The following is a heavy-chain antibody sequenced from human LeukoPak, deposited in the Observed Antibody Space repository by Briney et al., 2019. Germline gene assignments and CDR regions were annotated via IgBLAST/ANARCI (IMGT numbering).Heavy chain of an antibody. J-gene: IGHJ4*02. V-gene: IGHV4-59*01. CDR3: ARGYPGCGGDCYSDY. D-gene: IGHD2-21*02. Sequence: SETLSLTCTVSGGSISSFCWSWIRQPPGKGLEWIGYIYYSGSTNYNPSLKSRVTISVDTSKDQFSLKLSSVTAADTAVYYCARGYPGCGGDCYSDYWGQGTLVTVSS. CDR1: GGSISSFC. CDR2: IYYSGST.